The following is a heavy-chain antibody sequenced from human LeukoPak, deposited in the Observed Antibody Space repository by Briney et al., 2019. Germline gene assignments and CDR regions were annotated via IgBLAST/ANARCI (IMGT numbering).Heavy chain of an antibody. CDR3: TKDSGTYFHYFDY. D-gene: IGHD1-26*01. CDR2: ISGSGTDT. J-gene: IGHJ4*02. CDR1: GFTFSNDA. Sequence: GGSLRLSCAASGFTFSNDAMSWVRQAPGRGLEGVSGISGSGTDTYYADSVKGRFTISRDNSKDTLYLQMNSLRAEDTAVYSCTKDSGTYFHYFDYWGQGTPVTVSS. V-gene: IGHV3-23*01.